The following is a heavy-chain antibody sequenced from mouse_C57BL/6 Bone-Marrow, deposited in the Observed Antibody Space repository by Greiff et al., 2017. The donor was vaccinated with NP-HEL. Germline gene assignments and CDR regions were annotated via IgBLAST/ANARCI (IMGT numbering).Heavy chain of an antibody. CDR3: ARGDWDCWYFDV. CDR1: GYTFTDYY. J-gene: IGHJ1*03. D-gene: IGHD4-1*01. CDR2: IYPGSGNT. V-gene: IGHV1-76*01. Sequence: VQLQQSGAELVRPGASVKLSCKASGYTFTDYYINWVKQRPGQGLEWIARIYPGSGNTYYNEKFKGKATLTAEKSSSTAYMQLSSLTSEDSAVYFCARGDWDCWYFDVWGTGTTVTVSS.